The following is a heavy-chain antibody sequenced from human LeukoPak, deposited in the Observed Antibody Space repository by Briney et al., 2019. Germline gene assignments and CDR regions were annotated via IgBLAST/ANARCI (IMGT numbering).Heavy chain of an antibody. D-gene: IGHD6-13*01. J-gene: IGHJ3*02. Sequence: GRSLRLSCSASGFTFSSYAMHWVRQAPGKGLEYVSVIGSNGGGIYYADSVKGRFTISRDNSKNTLYLQMSSLRAEDTAVYFCVKPYSSSWLDAFDIWGQGTMVTVSS. CDR1: GFTFSSYA. CDR3: VKPYSSSWLDAFDI. V-gene: IGHV3-64D*06. CDR2: IGSNGGGI.